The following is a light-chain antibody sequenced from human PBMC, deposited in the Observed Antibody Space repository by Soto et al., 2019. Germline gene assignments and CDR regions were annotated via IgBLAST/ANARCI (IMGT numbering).Light chain of an antibody. CDR1: QAIRND. CDR2: VAS. Sequence: DIQMTQSPSSLSASVGDRVTITCRASQAIRNDVGWYQQKPGKDPKRLIYVASRLESGVPSRFSGSGFGTEFTLTISGLQPEDFATYYCQHYNNYPNSFGQGTKLEIK. CDR3: QHYNNYPNS. V-gene: IGKV1-17*01. J-gene: IGKJ2*01.